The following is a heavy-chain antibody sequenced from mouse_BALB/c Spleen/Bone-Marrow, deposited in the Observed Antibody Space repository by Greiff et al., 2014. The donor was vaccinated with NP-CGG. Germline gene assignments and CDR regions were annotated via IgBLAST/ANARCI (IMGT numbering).Heavy chain of an antibody. CDR3: VRGGYYVPSYFDS. J-gene: IGHJ2*01. D-gene: IGHD2-3*01. V-gene: IGHV5-17*02. Sequence: EVQLVESGGGLVQPGGYRKLSCAASGFTFRSFGMHWARQAPEKGLEWVAYISGGTSTIYYADTVKGRFTISRDNPNNTLFLQMTSLRSEDTAMYYCVRGGYYVPSYFDSWGQGTTLTVSS. CDR1: GFTFRSFG. CDR2: ISGGTSTI.